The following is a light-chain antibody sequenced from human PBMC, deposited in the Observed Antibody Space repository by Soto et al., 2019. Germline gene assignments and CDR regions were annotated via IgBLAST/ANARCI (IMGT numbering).Light chain of an antibody. CDR3: LLYFSPDRYT. CDR1: QGIGST. V-gene: IGKV3-15*01. J-gene: IGKJ2*01. CDR2: DAS. Sequence: EIVMTQSPATLSVSPGEGATLSCRASQGIGSTLAWYQHKPGQTPRLLIYDASTRATGVPARFSGSGSGTEFTLTINSLQSEDFAMYYCLLYFSPDRYTFGPGTKVQIK.